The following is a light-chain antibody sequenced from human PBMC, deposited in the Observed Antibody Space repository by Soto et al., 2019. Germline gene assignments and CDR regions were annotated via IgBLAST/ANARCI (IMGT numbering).Light chain of an antibody. CDR3: QQRS. V-gene: IGKV3-11*01. CDR1: QSVSSSY. Sequence: EIVLPQSPGTLSFSPGERATLSCRASQSVSSSYLAWYQQKPGQAPRLLIYDASNRATGIPARFSGSGSGTDFTLTISSLEPEDFAVYYCQQRSFGQGTRLEIK. J-gene: IGKJ5*01. CDR2: DAS.